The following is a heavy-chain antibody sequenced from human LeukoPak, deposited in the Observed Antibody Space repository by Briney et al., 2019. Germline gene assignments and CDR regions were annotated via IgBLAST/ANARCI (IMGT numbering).Heavy chain of an antibody. CDR3: ARDLSPQQWLVVYDVFDI. V-gene: IGHV3-7*01. J-gene: IGHJ3*02. D-gene: IGHD6-19*01. CDR1: GFTFSSYW. Sequence: GGSLRLSCAASGFTFSSYWMTWVRQAPGKGLEWVANIKQEGREIYYVDSVKGRFTISRDKAKNSLFLQMNSLRAEDTAVYYCARDLSPQQWLVVYDVFDIWGQGTMVTVSS. CDR2: IKQEGREI.